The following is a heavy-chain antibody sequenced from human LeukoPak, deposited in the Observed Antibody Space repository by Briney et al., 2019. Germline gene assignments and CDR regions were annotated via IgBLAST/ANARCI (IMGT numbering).Heavy chain of an antibody. V-gene: IGHV3-7*03. J-gene: IGHJ5*02. CDR3: ARESLLWFGELWGGFDP. Sequence: PGGSLRLSCAASGFTFSSYWMGWVRQAPGKGLEWVANIKQDGSEKYYVDSVKGRFTISRDNAKNSLYLQMNSLRAEDTAVYYCARESLLWFGELWGGFDPWSQGTLVTVSS. CDR1: GFTFSSYW. D-gene: IGHD3-10*01. CDR2: IKQDGSEK.